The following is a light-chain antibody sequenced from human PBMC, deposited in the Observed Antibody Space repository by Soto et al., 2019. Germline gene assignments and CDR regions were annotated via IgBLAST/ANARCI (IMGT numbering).Light chain of an antibody. CDR1: SSDVGGYNY. J-gene: IGLJ1*01. Sequence: QSVLTQPRSVSGSPGQSVTISCTGTSSDVGGYNYVSWYQQHPGKAPKLMIYDVGKRPSGVPDRFSGSKSDNTASLTISGLQAEDEADYYCCSYAGSYARVFGPGTKVTVL. CDR2: DVG. CDR3: CSYAGSYARV. V-gene: IGLV2-11*01.